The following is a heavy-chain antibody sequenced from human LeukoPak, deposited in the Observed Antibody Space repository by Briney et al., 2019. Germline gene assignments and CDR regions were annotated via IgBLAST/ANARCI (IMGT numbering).Heavy chain of an antibody. Sequence: HPGGSLRLSCAASGFTFSSYSMNWVRQAPGKGLEWVSYISSSSGTIYYADSVKGRFTISRDNAKNSLYLQMNSLRAEDTAVYYCARAVSGYLNNYWGQGTLVTVSS. CDR2: ISSSSGTI. V-gene: IGHV3-48*01. CDR1: GFTFSSYS. D-gene: IGHD5-12*01. J-gene: IGHJ4*02. CDR3: ARAVSGYLNNY.